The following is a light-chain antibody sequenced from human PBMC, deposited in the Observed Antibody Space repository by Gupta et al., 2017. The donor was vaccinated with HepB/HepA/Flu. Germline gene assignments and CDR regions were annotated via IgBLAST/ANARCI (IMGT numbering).Light chain of an antibody. J-gene: IGLJ1*01. V-gene: IGLV1-44*01. Sequence: QSFLTQPLSASGTPGQRVTISCSGDNSNVGSNTVDWYQQLPGTAPKLVIYSNNRRASGVPARVSGSKSGTSVSLAISGLQSEDEADYYCAAWDDSLNGYVFGSGTKVTVL. CDR2: SNN. CDR1: NSNVGSNT. CDR3: AAWDDSLNGYV.